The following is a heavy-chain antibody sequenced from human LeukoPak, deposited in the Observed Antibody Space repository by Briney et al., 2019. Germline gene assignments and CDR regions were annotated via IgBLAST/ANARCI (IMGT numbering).Heavy chain of an antibody. Sequence: GGSLRLSCAVSGSTFNEYGMHWVRQAPGKGLEWVAAISHDGSKTYSGDSVKGRFTISRDNSKNTLFLEMNSLRPEDTAMYYCAKDAGQWQNWNWFAPWGQGTLVIVSS. CDR1: GSTFNEYG. CDR3: AKDAGQWQNWNWFAP. J-gene: IGHJ5*02. V-gene: IGHV3-30*18. CDR2: ISHDGSKT. D-gene: IGHD6-19*01.